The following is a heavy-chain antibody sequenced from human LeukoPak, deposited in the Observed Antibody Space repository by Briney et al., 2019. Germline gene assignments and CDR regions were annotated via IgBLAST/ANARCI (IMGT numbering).Heavy chain of an antibody. D-gene: IGHD3-16*01. J-gene: IGHJ5*02. CDR3: ARGFGRP. V-gene: IGHV3-7*01. CDR2: IKQDGSEK. CDR1: GLTFSSFG. Sequence: PGRSLRLSCAASGLTFSSFGMHWVRQAPGKGLEWVANIKQDGSEKYYVDSVKGRFTISRDNAKNSLYLQMNSLRAEDTAVYYCARGFGRPWGQGTLVTVSS.